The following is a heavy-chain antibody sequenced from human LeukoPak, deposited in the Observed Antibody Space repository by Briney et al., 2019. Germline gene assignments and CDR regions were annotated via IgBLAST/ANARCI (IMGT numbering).Heavy chain of an antibody. CDR2: IYHSGST. D-gene: IGHD1-1*01. J-gene: IGHJ4*02. Sequence: PSQTLSLTCAVSGGSISSGGYSWSWIRQPPGKGLEWIGYIYHSGSTYYNPSLKSRVTISVDTSKNQFSLKLSSVTAADTAVYYCARDSRNYFDYWGQGTLVTVSS. CDR1: GGSISSGGYS. V-gene: IGHV4-30-2*05. CDR3: ARDSRNYFDY.